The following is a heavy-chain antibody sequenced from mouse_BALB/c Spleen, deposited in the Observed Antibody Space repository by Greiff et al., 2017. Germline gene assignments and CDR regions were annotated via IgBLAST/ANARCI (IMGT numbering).Heavy chain of an antibody. CDR3: ARDFITTVVGAMDD. Sequence: QVQLQQSGPGLVAPSQSLSITCTVSGFSLTSYGVHWVRQPPGKGLEWLGVIWAGGSTDYNSALKSRLSISKDNSKSQVFLKMNSLQTDDTARYYCARDFITTVVGAMDDWGQGTSVTVSS. D-gene: IGHD1-1*01. J-gene: IGHJ4*01. CDR1: GFSLTSYG. CDR2: IWAGGST. V-gene: IGHV2-9*02.